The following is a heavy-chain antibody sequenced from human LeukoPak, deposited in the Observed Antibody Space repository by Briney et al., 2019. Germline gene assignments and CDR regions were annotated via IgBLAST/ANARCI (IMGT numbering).Heavy chain of an antibody. J-gene: IGHJ4*02. CDR2: IDTDGTST. D-gene: IGHD1-26*01. V-gene: IGHV3-74*01. Sequence: GGSLRLSCAASGFTFSSYWKYWVRQAPGKGLVWVSRIDTDGTSTSYADSVKGRFTISRDNAKNTLYLRMNSLRAEDTAVYYCVFGSWGAYWGQGTLVTVSS. CDR1: GFTFSSYW. CDR3: VFGSWGAY.